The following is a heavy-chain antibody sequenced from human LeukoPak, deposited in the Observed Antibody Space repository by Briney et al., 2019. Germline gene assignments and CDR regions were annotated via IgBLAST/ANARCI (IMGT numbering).Heavy chain of an antibody. Sequence: GGSLRLSCAASGFTFSSYGFHWVRQAPGKGLEWVTGIRYDGSNKYYVDSVKGRFTISRDDSRNTLYLQMHSLRAEDTAVYYCARDKQQWLFDYWGQGTLVTVSS. J-gene: IGHJ4*02. CDR1: GFTFSSYG. V-gene: IGHV3-33*01. D-gene: IGHD5-18*01. CDR3: ARDKQQWLFDY. CDR2: IRYDGSNK.